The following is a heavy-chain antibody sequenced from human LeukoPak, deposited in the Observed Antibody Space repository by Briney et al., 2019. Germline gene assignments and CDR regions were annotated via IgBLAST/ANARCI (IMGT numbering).Heavy chain of an antibody. CDR1: GFTFSSYA. V-gene: IGHV3-23*01. D-gene: IGHD2-2*01. J-gene: IGHJ3*02. Sequence: PGGSLRLSCAASGFTFSSYAMSWVRQAPGKGLEWVSGISSNGASTYYVDSVKGRFTISRDNSKNTLYLQMNSLRAEDTAVYYCAIEGVVEEDSDAFDIWGQGTMVTVSS. CDR2: ISSNGAST. CDR3: AIEGVVEEDSDAFDI.